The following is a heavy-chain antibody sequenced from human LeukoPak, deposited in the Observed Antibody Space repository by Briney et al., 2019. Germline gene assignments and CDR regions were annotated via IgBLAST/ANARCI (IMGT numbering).Heavy chain of an antibody. J-gene: IGHJ4*02. D-gene: IGHD6-19*01. CDR3: ARPLRGVAGNYYFDY. CDR1: GFTFSSYS. Sequence: GGSLRLSCAASGFTFSSYSMNWVRQAPGKGLELVSSISSSSSYIYYADSVKGRFTISRDNAKNSLYLQMNSLRAEDTAVYYCARPLRGVAGNYYFDYWGQGTLVTVSS. CDR2: ISSSSSYI. V-gene: IGHV3-21*01.